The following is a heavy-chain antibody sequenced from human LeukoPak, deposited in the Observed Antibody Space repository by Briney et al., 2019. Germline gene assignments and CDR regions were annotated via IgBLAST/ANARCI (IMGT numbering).Heavy chain of an antibody. CDR1: GFTFSSYG. CDR3: PVAARGMYV. D-gene: IGHD2-15*01. CDR2: IRYDESNR. Sequence: GGSLRLSCAASGFTFSSYGMHWVRQAPGKGLEWVALIRYDESNRYYADSVKGRFTISRDNSKNTLYLQMNSLRAEDTAVYYCPVAARGMYVWGKGITVTVSS. J-gene: IGHJ6*03. V-gene: IGHV3-30*02.